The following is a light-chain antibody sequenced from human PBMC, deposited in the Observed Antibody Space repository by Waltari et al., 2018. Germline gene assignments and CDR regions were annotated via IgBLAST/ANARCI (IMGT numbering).Light chain of an antibody. Sequence: QSALTQPAPVSGSPGQSTTISCTGPSSDVGFYNLVSWYQQHPDKAPKLLVYEVIEPPSGVSSRCSGSKSGNTASLTISGLQAEDEADYYCCSYVGRNIWVFCGGTKVTVL. CDR2: EVI. V-gene: IGLV2-23*02. CDR1: SSDVGFYNL. CDR3: CSYVGRNIWV. J-gene: IGLJ3*02.